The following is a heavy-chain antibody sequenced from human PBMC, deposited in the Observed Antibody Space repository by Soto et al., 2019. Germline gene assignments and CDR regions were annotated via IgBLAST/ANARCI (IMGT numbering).Heavy chain of an antibody. CDR1: GYSFTSYW. D-gene: IGHD6-13*01. CDR3: ARQYSSSWFRGVRFDP. V-gene: IGHV5-51*01. CDR2: IYPGDSDT. J-gene: IGHJ5*02. Sequence: GESLKISCKGSGYSFTSYWIGWVRQMPGKGLEWMGIIYPGDSDTRYSPSFQGQVTISADKSISTAYLQWSSLKASDTAMYYCARQYSSSWFRGVRFDPWGQGTLVTVSS.